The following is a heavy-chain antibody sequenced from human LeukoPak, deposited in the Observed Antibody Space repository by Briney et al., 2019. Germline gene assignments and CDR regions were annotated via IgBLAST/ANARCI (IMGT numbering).Heavy chain of an antibody. CDR2: ISSSSSYI. CDR3: ASRKYYYDSSGYYSDY. J-gene: IGHJ4*02. V-gene: IGHV3-21*01. D-gene: IGHD3-22*01. CDR1: GFTFSSYS. Sequence: GGSLRLSCAASGFTFSSYSMNWVRQAPGKGLEWVSSISSSSSYIYYADSVKGRFTISRDNAKNSLYLQMNSLRAEDTAVYYCASRKYYYDSSGYYSDYWGQGTLVTVSS.